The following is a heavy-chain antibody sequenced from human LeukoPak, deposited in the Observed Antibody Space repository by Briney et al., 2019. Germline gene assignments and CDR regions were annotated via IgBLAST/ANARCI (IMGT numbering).Heavy chain of an antibody. J-gene: IGHJ4*02. V-gene: IGHV3-48*01. D-gene: IGHD6-6*01. CDR3: ARDRGSSSSPFDY. CDR2: ISSSSSTI. Sequence: PGGSLRLSCAASGFTFSSYSMNWVRQAPGKGLEWVSYISSSSSTIYYADSVKGRFTISRDNAKNSLYLQMNSLRAEDTAVYYCARDRGSSSSPFDYWGQGTLVTVSS. CDR1: GFTFSSYS.